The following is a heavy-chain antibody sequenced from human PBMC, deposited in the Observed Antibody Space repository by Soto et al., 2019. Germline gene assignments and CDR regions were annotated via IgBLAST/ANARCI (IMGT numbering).Heavy chain of an antibody. CDR3: ARDRRNYYDSSGRGYFDY. J-gene: IGHJ4*02. Sequence: QVQLQESGPGLVKPSQTLSLTCTVSGGSISSGGYYWSWIRQHPGKGLEWIGYIYYSGSTYYNPSLKSRVTISVDTSKNQFSLKLSSVTAADTAVYYCARDRRNYYDSSGRGYFDYWGQGTLVTVSS. D-gene: IGHD3-22*01. CDR2: IYYSGST. V-gene: IGHV4-31*03. CDR1: GGSISSGGYY.